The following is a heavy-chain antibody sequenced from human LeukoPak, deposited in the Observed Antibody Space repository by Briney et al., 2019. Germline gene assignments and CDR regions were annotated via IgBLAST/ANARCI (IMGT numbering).Heavy chain of an antibody. D-gene: IGHD3-10*02. CDR1: GFAFSSFE. CDR2: ITSGVGIT. Sequence: GGSLRLSCVVSGFAFSSFEMNWVRQAPGKGLEWVSIITSGVGITYYADSVKGRFAISRDNSQSTVFLQMNSLRAEDTALYYCAKDLHYYVAMDVWGQGTAVTVSS. CDR3: AKDLHYYVAMDV. J-gene: IGHJ6*02. V-gene: IGHV3-23*01.